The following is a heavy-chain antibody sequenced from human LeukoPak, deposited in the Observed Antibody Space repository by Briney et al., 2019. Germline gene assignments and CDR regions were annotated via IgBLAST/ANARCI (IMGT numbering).Heavy chain of an antibody. D-gene: IGHD3-3*02. CDR2: LNPDSGNT. CDR3: ARGIGFLDASLDP. Sequence: ASVKVSCKASGYTFTSYDINWVRQATGQGLEWMGWLNPDSGNTGYAQKFQGRVTMTRNTSISTAYMELSSLRSEHTAVYYCARGIGFLDASLDPWGQGTLVTVSS. J-gene: IGHJ5*02. V-gene: IGHV1-8*01. CDR1: GYTFTSYD.